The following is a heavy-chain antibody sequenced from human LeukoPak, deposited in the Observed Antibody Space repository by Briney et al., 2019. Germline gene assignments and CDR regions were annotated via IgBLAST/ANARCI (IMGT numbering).Heavy chain of an antibody. D-gene: IGHD6-13*01. CDR3: ARGSWYYFDY. V-gene: IGHV4-34*01. CDR1: GGSFSGYY. CDR2: INHSGST. Sequence: SETLSLTCAVYGGSFSGYYWSWIRQPPGKGLEWIGEINHSGSTNYNPSLKSRVTISVDTSKNQFSLKLSSVTAADTAVYYCARGSWYYFDYWGQGTLVTVSS. J-gene: IGHJ4*02.